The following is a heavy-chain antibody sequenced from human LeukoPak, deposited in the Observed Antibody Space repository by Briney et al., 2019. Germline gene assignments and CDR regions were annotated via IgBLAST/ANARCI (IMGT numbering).Heavy chain of an antibody. CDR3: ARELTYSGSHRNSDS. J-gene: IGHJ4*02. D-gene: IGHD1-26*01. CDR2: MSSGGST. V-gene: IGHV4-39*07. CDR1: GVSIRSGDYY. Sequence: SETLSLTCTVSGVSIRSGDYYWGWVRQSPGKGLEWIGSMSSGGSTFYNPSLRSRVTIPVDTSNDQFSLRMSYVTAADTAVYFRARELTYSGSHRNSDSWGQGTLVTVSS.